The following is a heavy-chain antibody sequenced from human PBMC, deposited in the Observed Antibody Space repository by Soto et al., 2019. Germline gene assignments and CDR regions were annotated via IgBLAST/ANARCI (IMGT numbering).Heavy chain of an antibody. V-gene: IGHV4-39*01. CDR2: INHSGNT. CDR3: ASPKIAFYNWFDP. CDR1: GGSISSSSYY. Sequence: SETLSLTCTVSGGSISSSSYYWGWIRQPPGKGLEWIGEINHSGNTNYNPSLKSRVTISVDTSKNQFSLKLSSVTAADTAVYYCASPKIAFYNWFDPWGQGTLVTVS. J-gene: IGHJ5*02. D-gene: IGHD3-3*02.